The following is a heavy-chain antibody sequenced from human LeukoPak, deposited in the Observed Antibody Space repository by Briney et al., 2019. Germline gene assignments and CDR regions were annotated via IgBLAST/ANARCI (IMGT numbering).Heavy chain of an antibody. V-gene: IGHV3-74*01. Sequence: PGGSLRLSCAASGFTFSSYWMHWVHQAPGKGLVLISNINSDGSGTTYADSVKGRFTISRDNAKNTLYLQMNSLRVEDTAVYYCASGLVGGTNYWGQGTLVTVSS. CDR2: INSDGSGT. CDR1: GFTFSSYW. J-gene: IGHJ4*02. CDR3: ASGLVGGTNY. D-gene: IGHD1-26*01.